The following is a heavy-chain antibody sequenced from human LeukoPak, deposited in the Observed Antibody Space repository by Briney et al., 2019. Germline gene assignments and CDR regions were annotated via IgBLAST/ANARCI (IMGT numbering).Heavy chain of an antibody. V-gene: IGHV3-23*01. CDR1: GYTFSSYA. J-gene: IGHJ4*02. CDR3: AKVRGITMIV. Sequence: GASVKVSCKASGYTFSSYAMSWVRQAPGKGLEWVSAISGSGGGTYYADSVKGRFTISRDNSKNTLYLQMNSLRAEDTAVYYCAKVRGITMIVWGQGTLVTVSS. CDR2: ISGSGGGT. D-gene: IGHD3-22*01.